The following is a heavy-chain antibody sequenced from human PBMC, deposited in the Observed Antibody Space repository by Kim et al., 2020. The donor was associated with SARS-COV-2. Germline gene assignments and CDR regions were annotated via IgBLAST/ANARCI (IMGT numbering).Heavy chain of an antibody. CDR1: GFTFSSYG. CDR2: ISYDGSNK. J-gene: IGHJ6*02. D-gene: IGHD6-19*01. Sequence: GGSLRLSCAASGFTFSSYGMHWVRQAPGKGLEWVAVISYDGSNKYYADSVKGRFAISRENSKNTLYLQMNSLRAEDTAVDYCAKEEGSGYSSGWTYYYYGMDVWGQGTTVTVSS. CDR3: AKEEGSGYSSGWTYYYYGMDV. V-gene: IGHV3-30*18.